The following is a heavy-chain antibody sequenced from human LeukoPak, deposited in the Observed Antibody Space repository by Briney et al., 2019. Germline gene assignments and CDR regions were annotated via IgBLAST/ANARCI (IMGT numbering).Heavy chain of an antibody. Sequence: PGGSLRLSCAASGFTFSSYSMNWVRQAPGKGLEWVSSISSSSSYIYYADSVKGRFTISRDNAKNSLYLQMNSLRAEDTAVYYCAKDLPPYSSGWYPLGYWGQGTLVTVSS. J-gene: IGHJ4*02. CDR1: GFTFSSYS. D-gene: IGHD6-19*01. CDR3: AKDLPPYSSGWYPLGY. V-gene: IGHV3-21*01. CDR2: ISSSSSYI.